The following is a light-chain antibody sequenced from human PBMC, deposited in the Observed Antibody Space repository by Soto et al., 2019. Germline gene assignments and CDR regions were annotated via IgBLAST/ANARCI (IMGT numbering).Light chain of an antibody. CDR3: CSYAGGASVV. V-gene: IGLV2-23*01. CDR1: ISDVGRYNL. J-gene: IGLJ2*01. CDR2: EDI. Sequence: QSVLTQPASVSGSPGQSITISCTGTISDVGRYNLVSWYQQHPDKAPKLIIYEDIGRPSGVSHRFSGSTSGNTASLTISGLQTEDEAKYFCCSYAGGASVVFGGGTKLTVL.